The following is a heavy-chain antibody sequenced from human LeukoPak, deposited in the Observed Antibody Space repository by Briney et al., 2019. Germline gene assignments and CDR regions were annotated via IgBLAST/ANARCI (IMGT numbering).Heavy chain of an antibody. D-gene: IGHD3-22*01. J-gene: IGHJ4*02. CDR2: ISAYNGNT. CDR3: ARGFHRYNYDSGAYSVY. V-gene: IGHV1-18*01. Sequence: ASVKVSCKAAGYTFTTYAITWVRQAPGQGHEWMGWISAYNGNTNYAQKFQGRVTMTTDTSTSTAYMELRSLRSDDTAVYYCARGFHRYNYDSGAYSVYWGQGTLVTVSS. CDR1: GYTFTTYA.